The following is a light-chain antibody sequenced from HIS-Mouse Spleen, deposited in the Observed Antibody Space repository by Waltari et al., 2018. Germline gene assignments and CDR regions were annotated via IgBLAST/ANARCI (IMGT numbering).Light chain of an antibody. CDR2: AAS. V-gene: IGKV1-8*01. Sequence: AIRMTQSPSSFSASTGDRVTITCRASQGISSYLAWYQQKPGKAPKLLIYAASTLQSGVPSRLSGSGSGKDFTLTISCLQSEDFATYYCQQYYSYLPITFGQGTRLEIK. CDR3: QQYYSYLPIT. CDR1: QGISSY. J-gene: IGKJ5*01.